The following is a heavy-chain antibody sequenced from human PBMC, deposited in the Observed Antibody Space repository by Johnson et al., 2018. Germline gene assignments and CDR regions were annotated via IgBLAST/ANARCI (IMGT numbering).Heavy chain of an antibody. J-gene: IGHJ6*03. CDR3: ATQCTSSHYYYHYMDV. V-gene: IGHV1-8*01. Sequence: QVQLVESGAEVKKPGASVKVSCKASGYTFTNSDLNWVRQAAGQGLEWMGWMNPNTGHTGYAQKFQDRVTMTRNTSISTAYMDLRSLKSEDTAVYDCATQCTSSHYYYHYMDVWGIGTTVTVSS. CDR2: MNPNTGHT. D-gene: IGHD6-6*01. CDR1: GYTFTNSD.